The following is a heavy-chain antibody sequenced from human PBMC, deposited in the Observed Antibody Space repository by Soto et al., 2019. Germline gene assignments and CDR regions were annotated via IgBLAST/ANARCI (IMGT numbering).Heavy chain of an antibody. Sequence: GGSLRLSCAASGFTFSSYSMNWVRQSPGKGLEWVSSISSSSSYIYYADSVKGRFTISRDNAKNSLYLQMNSLRAEDTAVYYCARESDIAARYYYYYGMDVWGQGTTVTVSS. V-gene: IGHV3-21*01. J-gene: IGHJ6*02. CDR1: GFTFSSYS. CDR2: ISSSSSYI. CDR3: ARESDIAARYYYYYGMDV. D-gene: IGHD6-6*01.